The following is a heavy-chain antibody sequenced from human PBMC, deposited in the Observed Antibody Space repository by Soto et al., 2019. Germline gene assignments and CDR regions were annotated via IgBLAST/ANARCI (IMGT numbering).Heavy chain of an antibody. V-gene: IGHV4-30-4*01. CDR3: ARYKDYYALDV. D-gene: IGHD1-1*01. Sequence: SETLSLTCTVSCGSISSGDYYWSWVRQPPGKGLEWIGYIFHSGNAYYNPSLESRLSISVDTSKNQFSLKLTSVTAADTAEYYCARYKDYYALDVWGPGTTVTVS. J-gene: IGHJ6*02. CDR1: CGSISSGDYY. CDR2: IFHSGNA.